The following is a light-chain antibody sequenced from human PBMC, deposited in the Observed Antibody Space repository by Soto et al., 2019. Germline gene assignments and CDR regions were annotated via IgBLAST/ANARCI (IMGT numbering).Light chain of an antibody. CDR3: QQRGNWPPWT. CDR1: QDIDTY. V-gene: IGKV3-11*01. Sequence: EIVLTQSPATLSLSPGERATLSCRSSQDIDTYLAWYQRKPGQAPRLLIYDASNRATGIPARFSGSGSGTDFTLNISSLEPEDFAVYYCQQRGNWPPWTFGQGTKVDI. J-gene: IGKJ1*01. CDR2: DAS.